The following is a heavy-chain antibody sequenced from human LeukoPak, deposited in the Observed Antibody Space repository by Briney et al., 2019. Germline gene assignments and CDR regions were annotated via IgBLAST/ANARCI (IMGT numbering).Heavy chain of an antibody. D-gene: IGHD2-21*01. V-gene: IGHV3-23*01. Sequence: PGGSLRLSCAVSGFSFSNYAMSWVRQAPGKGLEWVSTVSASGGSTFYADSVKGRFTISRDNSKNTLYLRMNSLRAEDAAVYYCAKAPVTTCRGAYCYPFDYWGQGTLVTVSS. J-gene: IGHJ4*02. CDR1: GFSFSNYA. CDR2: VSASGGST. CDR3: AKAPVTTCRGAYCYPFDY.